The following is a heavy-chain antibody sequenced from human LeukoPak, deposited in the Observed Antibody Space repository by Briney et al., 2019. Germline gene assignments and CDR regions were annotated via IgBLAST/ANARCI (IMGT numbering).Heavy chain of an antibody. CDR3: ARDGYSSSWYAMVYYYFMDV. V-gene: IGHV4-34*01. D-gene: IGHD6-13*01. CDR1: GGSFSGYY. CDR2: INHSGST. J-gene: IGHJ6*03. Sequence: PSETLSLTCAVYGGSFSGYYWSWIRQPPGKGLEWIGEINHSGSTNYNPSLKSRVTMSVDTSKNQFSLKLSSVTAADTAVYYCARDGYSSSWYAMVYYYFMDVWGKGTTVTISS.